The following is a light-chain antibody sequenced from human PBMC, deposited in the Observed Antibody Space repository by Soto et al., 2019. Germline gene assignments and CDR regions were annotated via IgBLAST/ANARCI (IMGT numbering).Light chain of an antibody. J-gene: IGLJ1*01. Sequence: QSALTQPASVSGSPGQSVTISCTGSSSDVGGYDYVSWYQQHPGKAPKFMIYEVTNRPSGVSHRFSGSKSGNTASLTISGLQAEDEADYYCCSYVGSTTCVFGTGTKATVL. CDR2: EVT. CDR1: SSDVGGYDY. CDR3: CSYVGSTTCV. V-gene: IGLV2-14*01.